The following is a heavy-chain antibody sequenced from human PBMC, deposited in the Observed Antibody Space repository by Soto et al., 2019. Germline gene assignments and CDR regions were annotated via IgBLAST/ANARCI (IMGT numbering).Heavy chain of an antibody. D-gene: IGHD6-13*01. J-gene: IGHJ6*02. CDR1: GYSFTSYW. Sequence: PGESLKISCKGSGYSFTSYWISWVRQMPGKGLEWMGRIDPSDSYTNYSPSFQGHVTISADKSISTAYLQWSSLKASDTAMYYCARQGYSSSWSRGYYYGMDVWGQGTTVTVSS. CDR3: ARQGYSSSWSRGYYYGMDV. CDR2: IDPSDSYT. V-gene: IGHV5-10-1*01.